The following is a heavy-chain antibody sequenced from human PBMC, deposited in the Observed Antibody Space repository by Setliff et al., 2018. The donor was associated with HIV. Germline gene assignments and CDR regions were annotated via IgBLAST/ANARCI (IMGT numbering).Heavy chain of an antibody. V-gene: IGHV4-34*01. Sequence: SETLSLTCAVYSGSFSGYCWSWIRQPPGKGLEWIGEINHSGRTKYNPSLKSRVTTSVDTSKNQFSLRLSSVTAADTAVYYCVRVSCSSWYSIPRNYYYSMDVWGEGTTVTVSS. CDR3: VRVSCSSWYSIPRNYYYSMDV. CDR2: INHSGRT. D-gene: IGHD6-13*01. J-gene: IGHJ6*03. CDR1: SGSFSGYC.